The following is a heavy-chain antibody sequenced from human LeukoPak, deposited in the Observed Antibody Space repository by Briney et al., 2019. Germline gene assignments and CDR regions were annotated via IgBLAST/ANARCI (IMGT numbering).Heavy chain of an antibody. CDR3: ARVRSLPSSGYDY. J-gene: IGHJ4*02. CDR1: GGSISSYY. CDR2: IYYSGST. Sequence: PSETLFLTCTVSGGSISSYYWSWIRQPPGKGLEWIGYIYYSGSTNYNPSLKSRVTISVDTSKNQFSLKLSSVTAADTAVYYCARVRSLPSSGYDYWGQGTLVTVSS. D-gene: IGHD3-22*01. V-gene: IGHV4-59*01.